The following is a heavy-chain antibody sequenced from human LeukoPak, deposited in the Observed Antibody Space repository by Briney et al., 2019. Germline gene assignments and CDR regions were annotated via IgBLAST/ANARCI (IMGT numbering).Heavy chain of an antibody. J-gene: IGHJ4*02. CDR2: INHSGST. CDR1: GGSFSGYY. Sequence: SETLSLTCAVYGGSFSGYYWSWIRQPPGKGLEWIGEINHSGSTNYNPSLKSRVTISVDTSKNQFSLKLSSVTAADTAVYYCARGQTDIGYWGQGTLVTVSS. V-gene: IGHV4-34*01. CDR3: ARGQTDIGY.